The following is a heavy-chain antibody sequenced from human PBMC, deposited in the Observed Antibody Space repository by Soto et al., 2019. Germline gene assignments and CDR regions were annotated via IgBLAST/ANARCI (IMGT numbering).Heavy chain of an antibody. D-gene: IGHD6-19*01. CDR2: ISGSGGST. CDR3: AKDQEQWLVSGSDY. V-gene: IGHV3-23*01. J-gene: IGHJ4*02. CDR1: GFTFSSYE. Sequence: ESGGGLVQPGGSLRLSCAASGFTFSSYEMNWVRQAPGKGLEWVSAISGSGGSTYYADSVKGRFTISRDNSKNTLYLQMNSLRAEDTAVYYCAKDQEQWLVSGSDYWGQGTLVTVSS.